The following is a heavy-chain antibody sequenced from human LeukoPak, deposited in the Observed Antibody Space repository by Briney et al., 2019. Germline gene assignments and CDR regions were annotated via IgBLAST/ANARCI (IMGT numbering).Heavy chain of an antibody. CDR2: IYYSGST. J-gene: IGHJ6*02. D-gene: IGHD3-22*01. Sequence: PSETLSLTCTVSGGSISSHYWSWIRQPPGKGLEWIGYIYYSGSTNYNPSLKSRVTISVDTSKNQFSLKLSSVTAADTAVYYCARTTLYDSSDYYGMDVWGQGTTVTVSS. CDR1: GGSISSHY. CDR3: ARTTLYDSSDYYGMDV. V-gene: IGHV4-59*11.